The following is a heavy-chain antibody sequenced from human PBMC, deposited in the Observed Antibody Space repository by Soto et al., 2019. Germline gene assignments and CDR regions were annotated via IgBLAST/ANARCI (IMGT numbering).Heavy chain of an antibody. CDR2: ISAYNGNT. J-gene: IGHJ4*02. V-gene: IGHV1-18*01. CDR1: GYAFTSYG. D-gene: IGHD6-19*01. Sequence: ASVKVSCKASGYAFTSYGISWVRQAPGQGLEWMGWISAYNGNTNYAQKLQGRVTMTTDTSTSTAYMELRSLRSDDTAVYYCARVSSGFYYFDYWGQGTLVTVSS. CDR3: ARVSSGFYYFDY.